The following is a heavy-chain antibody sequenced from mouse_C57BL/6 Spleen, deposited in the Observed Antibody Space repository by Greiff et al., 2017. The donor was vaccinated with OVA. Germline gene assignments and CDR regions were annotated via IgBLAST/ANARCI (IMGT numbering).Heavy chain of an antibody. D-gene: IGHD1-2*01. CDR1: GYTFTGHW. Sequence: QLKQSVAELIKPGASAKLSCKATGYTFTGHWIELLKQWPGIGLEWFGGILPCSGSTNYNVKFKGKATFTADTSSNTAYMQLSSLTTEDTAIYYCARCTYGHWYFDVWGTGTTVTVSS. J-gene: IGHJ1*03. CDR2: ILPCSGST. CDR3: ARCTYGHWYFDV. V-gene: IGHV1-9*01.